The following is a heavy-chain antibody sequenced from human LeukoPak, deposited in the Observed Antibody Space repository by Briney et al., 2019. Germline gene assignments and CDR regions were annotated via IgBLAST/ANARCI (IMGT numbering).Heavy chain of an antibody. Sequence: SETLSLTCTVSGGSISSSSYYWSWIRQPPGKGLEWIGEINHSGSTNYNPSLKSRVTISVDTSKNQFSLKLSSVTAADTAVYYCARRGAYDFWSGYSSLDAFDIWGQGTIVTVSS. J-gene: IGHJ3*02. CDR3: ARRGAYDFWSGYSSLDAFDI. D-gene: IGHD3-3*01. CDR2: INHSGST. CDR1: GGSISSSSYY. V-gene: IGHV4-39*07.